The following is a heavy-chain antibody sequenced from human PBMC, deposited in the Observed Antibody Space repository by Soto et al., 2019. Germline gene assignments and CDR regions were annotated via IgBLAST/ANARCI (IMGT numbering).Heavy chain of an antibody. D-gene: IGHD2-15*01. CDR3: ARDPVVVAATYYYYYGMDV. J-gene: IGHJ6*02. CDR2: IYYSGST. Sequence: PSETLSLTCTVSGGSISSSSYYWGWIRQPPGKGLEWIGSIYYSGSTYYNPSLKSRVTISVDTSKNQFSLKLSSVTAADTAVYYCARDPVVVAATYYYYYGMDVWGQGTTVTVSS. CDR1: GGSISSSSYY. V-gene: IGHV4-39*02.